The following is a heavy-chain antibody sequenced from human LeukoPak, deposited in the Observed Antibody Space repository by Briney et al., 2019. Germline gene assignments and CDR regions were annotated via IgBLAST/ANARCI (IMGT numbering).Heavy chain of an antibody. CDR2: IIPIFGTA. J-gene: IGHJ4*02. V-gene: IGHV1-69*06. Sequence: GASVKVSCKASGGTFSSYAISWVRQAPGQGLEWMGGIIPIFGTANYAQKFQGRVTITADKSTSTAYMELSRLRSDDTAVYYCASTAGSGWYPVDYWGQGTLVTVSS. CDR1: GGTFSSYA. CDR3: ASTAGSGWYPVDY. D-gene: IGHD6-19*01.